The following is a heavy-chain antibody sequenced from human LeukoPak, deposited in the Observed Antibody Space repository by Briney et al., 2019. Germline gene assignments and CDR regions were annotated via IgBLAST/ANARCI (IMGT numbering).Heavy chain of an antibody. CDR2: IYYSWST. D-gene: IGHD2-15*01. CDR1: GGSISSGDYY. Sequence: SQTLSLTCTVSGGSISSGDYYWSWIRQPPGKGLEWIGYIYYSWSTYCNPSLKSRVTISVDTSKNQFSLKLSSVTAADTAVYYCGSDQRQIGAFDIWGQGTMVTVSS. CDR3: GSDQRQIGAFDI. V-gene: IGHV4-30-4*08. J-gene: IGHJ3*02.